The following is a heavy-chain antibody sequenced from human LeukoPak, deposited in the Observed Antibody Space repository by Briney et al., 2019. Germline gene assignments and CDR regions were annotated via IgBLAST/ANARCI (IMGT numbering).Heavy chain of an antibody. D-gene: IGHD2-15*01. J-gene: IGHJ4*02. CDR2: ISAYNGNT. CDR1: GYTFTSYG. V-gene: IGHV1-18*01. CDR3: ARGSPDIVVVVAAPWYFDY. Sequence: EASVTVSCKASGYTFTSYGISWVRQAPGQGLEWMGWISAYNGNTNYAQKLQGRVTMTTDTSTSTAYMELRSLRSDDTAVYYCARGSPDIVVVVAAPWYFDYWGQGTLVTVSS.